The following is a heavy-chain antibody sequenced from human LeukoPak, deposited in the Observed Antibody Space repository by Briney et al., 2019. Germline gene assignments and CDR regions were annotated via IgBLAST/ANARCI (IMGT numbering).Heavy chain of an antibody. J-gene: IGHJ4*02. Sequence: ASVKASCKASGGTFSSYAISWVRQAPGQGLGWMGGIIPIFGTANYAQKFQGRVTITADESTSTAYMELSSLRPEDTAVYYCAPSPDSSGSSDYWGQGTLVTVSS. CDR2: IIPIFGTA. CDR3: APSPDSSGSSDY. D-gene: IGHD3-3*01. CDR1: GGTFSSYA. V-gene: IGHV1-69*01.